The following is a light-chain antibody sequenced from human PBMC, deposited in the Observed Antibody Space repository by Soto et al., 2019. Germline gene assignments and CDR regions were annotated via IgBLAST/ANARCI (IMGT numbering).Light chain of an antibody. CDR3: QQYGSSGT. Sequence: EIVVKQSPATLSVSPGERATLSCRASQSVSSNLAWYQQKPGQAPRLLIYGASTRATGIPARFSGSGSGTDFTLTINRLEPEDFAVYYCQQYGSSGTFCQGTKVDIK. CDR1: QSVSSN. V-gene: IGKV3-15*01. CDR2: GAS. J-gene: IGKJ1*01.